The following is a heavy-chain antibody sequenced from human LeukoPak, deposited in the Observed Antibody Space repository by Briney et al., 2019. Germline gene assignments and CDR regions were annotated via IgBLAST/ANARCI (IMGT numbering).Heavy chain of an antibody. CDR3: ARAVSVSSYYFDC. V-gene: IGHV3-11*05. CDR2: ISSSSSYT. J-gene: IGHJ4*02. CDR1: GFIFSDYY. D-gene: IGHD5/OR15-5a*01. Sequence: GGSLRLSCAASGFIFSDYYMSWIRQAPGKGLEWISYISSSSSYTNYVDSVKGRFTVSRDNAKNSLYLQMNSLRAEDTAVYYCARAVSVSSYYFDCWGQGTLVTVSS.